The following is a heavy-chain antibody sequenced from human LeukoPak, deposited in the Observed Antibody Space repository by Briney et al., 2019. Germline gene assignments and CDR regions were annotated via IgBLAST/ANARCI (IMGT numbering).Heavy chain of an antibody. Sequence: GGSLRLSCAASGFTFSSYAMSWVRQAPGKGLEWVSYISSSSSTIYHADSVKGRFTISRDNAKNSLYLQMNSLRDEDTAVYYCAREVDDYVWGSYRHRGYFDYWGQGTLVTVSS. CDR3: AREVDDYVWGSYRHRGYFDY. V-gene: IGHV3-48*02. CDR2: ISSSSSTI. D-gene: IGHD3-16*02. J-gene: IGHJ4*02. CDR1: GFTFSSYA.